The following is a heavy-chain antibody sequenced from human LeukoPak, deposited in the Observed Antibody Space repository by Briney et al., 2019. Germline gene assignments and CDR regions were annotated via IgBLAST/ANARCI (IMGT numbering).Heavy chain of an antibody. CDR2: IRYDGSNK. Sequence: GGSLRLSCAASGFTFSSYGMHWVRQAPGKGLEWVAFIRYDGSNKYYADSVKGRFTISRDNAKNSLYLQMNSLRAEDTAVYYCARDLAFYYYDSSGYFGAFDIWGQGTMVTVSS. J-gene: IGHJ3*02. D-gene: IGHD3-22*01. CDR3: ARDLAFYYYDSSGYFGAFDI. V-gene: IGHV3-30*02. CDR1: GFTFSSYG.